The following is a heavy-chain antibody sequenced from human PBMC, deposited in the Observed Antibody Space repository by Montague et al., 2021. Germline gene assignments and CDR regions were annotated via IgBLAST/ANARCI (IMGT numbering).Heavy chain of an antibody. CDR3: ARQGFYESGGFFI. V-gene: IGHV4-59*01. J-gene: IGHJ4*02. Sequence: SETLSLTCSVSGDSINGWYWSWIRQPPGKGLEWIGSVLYNGATNYNPSLKSRVTMSADTSKNQVSLKVNSVTAADTAVYYCARQGFYESGGFFIWGLGTLVTVSS. CDR1: GDSINGWY. D-gene: IGHD3-22*01. CDR2: VLYNGAT.